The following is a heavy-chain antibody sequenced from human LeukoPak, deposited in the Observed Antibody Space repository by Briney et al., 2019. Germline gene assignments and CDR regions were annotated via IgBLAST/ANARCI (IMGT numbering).Heavy chain of an antibody. CDR2: ISSNGGST. CDR3: VGRDGYSHGAFDI. J-gene: IGHJ3*02. V-gene: IGHV3-64D*09. CDR1: RFTLSSYA. D-gene: IGHD5-24*01. Sequence: GGSLRLSCSASRFTLSSYAMHWVRQAPGKGLEYVSAISSNGGSTYYADSVKGRFTISRDNSKNTLYLQMSSLRAEDTAVYYCVGRDGYSHGAFDIWGQGTMVTVSS.